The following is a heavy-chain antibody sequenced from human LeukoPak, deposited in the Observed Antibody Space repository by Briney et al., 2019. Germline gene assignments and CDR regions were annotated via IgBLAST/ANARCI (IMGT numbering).Heavy chain of an antibody. V-gene: IGHV3-21*01. D-gene: IGHD2-8*01. CDR2: ITSGGTYI. CDR1: GFTFSSYT. CDR3: AGDWAVSSWFDP. Sequence: GGSLRLSCAASGFTFSSYTMNWVRQAPGKGLEWVSSITSGGTYISYTDSVKGRFTISRDNDKNSLSLQMDSLKAEDTAVYYCAGDWAVSSWFDPWGQGTLVTVSS. J-gene: IGHJ5*02.